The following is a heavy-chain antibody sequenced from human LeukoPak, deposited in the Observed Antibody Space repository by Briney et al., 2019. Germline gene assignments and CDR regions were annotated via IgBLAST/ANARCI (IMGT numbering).Heavy chain of an antibody. CDR1: GGSISSGDYY. CDR3: AREGEYYDFWSGRDNWFDP. V-gene: IGHV4-30-4*08. J-gene: IGHJ5*02. Sequence: SQTLSLTCTVSGGSISSGDYYWSWIRQPPGKGLEWIGYIYYSGSTYYNPSLKSRVTISVDTSKNQFSLKLSSVTAADTAVYYCAREGEYYDFWSGRDNWFDPWGQGTLVTVSS. CDR2: IYYSGST. D-gene: IGHD3-3*01.